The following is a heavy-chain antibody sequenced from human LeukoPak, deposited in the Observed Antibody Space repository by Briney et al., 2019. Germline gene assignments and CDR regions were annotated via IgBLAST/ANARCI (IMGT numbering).Heavy chain of an antibody. CDR3: AKNVVLLWFGESYTVDY. J-gene: IGHJ4*02. D-gene: IGHD3-10*01. V-gene: IGHV3-23*01. Sequence: GGSLRLSCAASGFTFSSYGMSWVRQAPGKGLEWVSAISGSGGSTYYADSVKGRFTISRDNSKNTLYLQMNSLRAEDTAVYYCAKNVVLLWFGESYTVDYWGQGTLVTVSS. CDR2: ISGSGGST. CDR1: GFTFSSYG.